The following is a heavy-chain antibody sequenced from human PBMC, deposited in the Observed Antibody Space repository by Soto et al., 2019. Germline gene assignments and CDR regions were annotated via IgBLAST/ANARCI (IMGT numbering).Heavy chain of an antibody. CDR2: IFPADSDT. CDR3: ASSVVVPSTMSYSDY. CDR1: GYSFSNYW. V-gene: IGHV5-51*01. Sequence: GESLKISCKGSGYSFSNYWIAWVRQMPGKGLEWMGIIFPADSDTKYSPSFQGQVTISADKSISTAYLQWSSLKASDTAMYYCASSVVVPSTMSYSDYRGPASLVTVSS. J-gene: IGHJ4*02. D-gene: IGHD2-15*01.